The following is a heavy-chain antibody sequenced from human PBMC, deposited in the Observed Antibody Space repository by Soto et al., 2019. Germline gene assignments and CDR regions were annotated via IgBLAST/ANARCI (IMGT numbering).Heavy chain of an antibody. CDR2: INAHSGGT. Sequence: GASVKVSCKASGFSFTGYYIHWLRQVPGQGLEWMGWINAHSGGTEYAQKFQGRVTLTRDTSIATAYLTLTSLTSDDTALYYCAKDLTRQLAYWLDPWGQGTQVTVS. V-gene: IGHV1-2*02. CDR1: GFSFTGYY. J-gene: IGHJ5*02. CDR3: AKDLTRQLAYWLDP. D-gene: IGHD6-6*01.